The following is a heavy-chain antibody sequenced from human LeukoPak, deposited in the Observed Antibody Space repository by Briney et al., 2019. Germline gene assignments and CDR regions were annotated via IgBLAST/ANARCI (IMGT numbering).Heavy chain of an antibody. CDR1: GGSFSGYY. D-gene: IGHD6-6*01. V-gene: IGHV4-34*01. CDR3: ARGRRSSSTPFDD. CDR2: INHSGST. J-gene: IGHJ4*02. Sequence: SETLSLTCAVYGGSFSGYYWSWIRQPPGKGLEWIGEINHSGSTNYNPSLKSRVTISVDTSKNQFSLKLSSVTAADTAVYYCARGRRSSSTPFDDWGQGTLVTVSS.